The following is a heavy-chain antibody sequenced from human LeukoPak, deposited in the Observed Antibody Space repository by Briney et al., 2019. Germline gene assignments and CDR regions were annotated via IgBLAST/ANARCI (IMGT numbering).Heavy chain of an antibody. Sequence: SETLSLTCAVYGGSFSGYYWGWIRQPPGKGLDWIGSIYYSGNTYYNPSLKSRVTILVDTSKNQFSLKLSSVTAADTAVYYCARVGQLAFDYWGQGTLVTVSS. V-gene: IGHV4-34*01. CDR1: GGSFSGYY. D-gene: IGHD2-2*01. CDR2: IYYSGNT. J-gene: IGHJ4*02. CDR3: ARVGQLAFDY.